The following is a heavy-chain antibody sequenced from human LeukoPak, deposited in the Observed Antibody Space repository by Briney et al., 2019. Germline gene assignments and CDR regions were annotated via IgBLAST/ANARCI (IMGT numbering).Heavy chain of an antibody. J-gene: IGHJ4*02. V-gene: IGHV3-74*01. D-gene: IGHD5-18*01. CDR1: GFTISTYW. CDR2: ISSDGNTT. CDR3: APEGGYSYDY. Sequence: QTGGSLRPSCAASGFTISTYWMHWVRQAPGKGLVWVARISSDGNTTRYADFVEGRFAISRDNAKNTLYLQMNSLRAEDTAVYYCAPEGGYSYDYWGQGTLVTVSS.